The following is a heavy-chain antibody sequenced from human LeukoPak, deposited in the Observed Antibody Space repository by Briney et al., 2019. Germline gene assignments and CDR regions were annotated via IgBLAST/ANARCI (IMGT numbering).Heavy chain of an antibody. CDR3: ARDLGALTYNWFDP. D-gene: IGHD1-26*01. J-gene: IGHJ5*02. V-gene: IGHV3-48*02. CDR2: ISSSSSTI. CDR1: GFTFSSYA. Sequence: PGGSLRLSCAASGFTFSSYAMHWVRQAPGKGLEWVSYISSSSSTIYYADSVKGRFTISRDNAKNSLYLQMNSLRDEDTAVYYCARDLGALTYNWFDPWGQRTLVTVSS.